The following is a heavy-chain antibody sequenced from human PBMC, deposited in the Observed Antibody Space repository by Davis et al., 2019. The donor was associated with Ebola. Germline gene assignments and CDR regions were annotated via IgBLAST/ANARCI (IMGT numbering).Heavy chain of an antibody. Sequence: SLKISCAASGFSFSSYGMHWVRQAPGKGLEWVAIISDDGSNKDYADSVKGRFTISRDNSKNTLYLQMNSLRAEDTAVYYCARGSYYDFWSGYYRWGQGTLVTVSS. CDR2: ISDDGSNK. J-gene: IGHJ4*02. CDR3: ARGSYYDFWSGYYR. V-gene: IGHV3-30*03. CDR1: GFSFSSYG. D-gene: IGHD3-3*01.